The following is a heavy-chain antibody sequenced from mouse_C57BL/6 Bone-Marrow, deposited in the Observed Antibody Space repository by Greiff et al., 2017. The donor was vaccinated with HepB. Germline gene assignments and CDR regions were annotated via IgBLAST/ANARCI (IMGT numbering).Heavy chain of an antibody. J-gene: IGHJ4*01. D-gene: IGHD1-1*01. Sequence: EVQLQESGEGLVKPGGSLKLSCAASGFTFSSYAMSWVRQTPEKRLEWVAYISSGGDYIYYADTVKGRFTISRDNARNTLYLQMSSLKSEDTAMYYCTRDGNPLPMDYWGQGTSVTVSS. CDR3: TRDGNPLPMDY. CDR1: GFTFSSYA. CDR2: ISSGGDYI. V-gene: IGHV5-9-1*02.